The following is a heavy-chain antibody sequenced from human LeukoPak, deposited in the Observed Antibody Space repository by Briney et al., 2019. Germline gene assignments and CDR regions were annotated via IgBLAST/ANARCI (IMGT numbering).Heavy chain of an antibody. J-gene: IGHJ4*02. CDR1: GGSISSSSYY. CDR2: ASYSGST. D-gene: IGHD2-21*02. V-gene: IGHV4-39*07. CDR3: ARTNTYCGGDCYVFDY. Sequence: PSETLSLTCTVSGGSISSSSYYWGWIRQPPGKGLGWIGSASYSGSTYYNPSLKSRVTISVDTSKNQFSLKLSSVTAADTAVYYCARTNTYCGGDCYVFDYWGQGTLVTVSS.